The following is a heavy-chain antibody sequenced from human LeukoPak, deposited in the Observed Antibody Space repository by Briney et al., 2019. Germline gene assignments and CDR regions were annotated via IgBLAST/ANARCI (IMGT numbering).Heavy chain of an antibody. V-gene: IGHV3-15*01. D-gene: IGHD3-3*01. CDR3: TTVLNLEWEVQLRPG. Sequence: GGSLRLSCAASGFTFADAWMNWVRQAPGRGLEWIGYIKSRSQGGTPDYAAPVKGRFTISRDDSENMLYLHMNSLKTEDTGVYYCTTVLNLEWEVQLRPGWGQGTRVTVSS. CDR2: IKSRSQGGTP. J-gene: IGHJ4*02. CDR1: GFTFADAW.